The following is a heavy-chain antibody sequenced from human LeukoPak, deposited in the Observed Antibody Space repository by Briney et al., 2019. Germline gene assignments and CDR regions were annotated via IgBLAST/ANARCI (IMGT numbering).Heavy chain of an antibody. J-gene: IGHJ5*02. D-gene: IGHD3-22*01. CDR3: ASEHTYYYDSSGYSNWFDP. Sequence: SVKVSCKASGGTFSSYVISWVRQAAGQGLECMGGMLPIFGTANCAQNFQGRVTITADESTSTDYMELSSLRSEDTAVYYCASEHTYYYDSSGYSNWFDPWGQGTLVTVSS. CDR2: MLPIFGTA. V-gene: IGHV1-69*13. CDR1: GGTFSSYV.